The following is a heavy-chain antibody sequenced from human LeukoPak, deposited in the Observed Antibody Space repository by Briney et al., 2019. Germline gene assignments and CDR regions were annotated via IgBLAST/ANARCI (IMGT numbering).Heavy chain of an antibody. D-gene: IGHD6-13*01. J-gene: IGHJ4*02. CDR1: GGSFSGYY. CDR2: INHSGST. CDR3: ARAKQQLVPPYYFDY. Sequence: SETLSLTCAVYGGSFSGYYWSWIRQPPGKGLERIGEINHSGSTNYNPSLKSRVTISVDTSKNQFSLKLSSVTAADTAVYYCARAKQQLVPPYYFDYWGQGTLVTVSS. V-gene: IGHV4-34*01.